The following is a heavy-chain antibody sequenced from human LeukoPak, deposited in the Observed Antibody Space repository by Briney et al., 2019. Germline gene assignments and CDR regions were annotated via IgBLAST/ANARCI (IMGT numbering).Heavy chain of an antibody. V-gene: IGHV3-53*01. CDR3: ARAAREYCGGDCYPYYYYYYMDF. J-gene: IGHJ6*03. CDR2: IYSGGST. Sequence: PRGSLRVSCAASGFTVSSNYMSWVRQAPGKGLEWVSVIYSGGSTYYADSVKGRFTISRENSKKTLYLQMNSLRDEDTAVYYCARAAREYCGGDCYPYYYYYYMDFWGKGTPVTVSS. CDR1: GFTVSSNY. D-gene: IGHD2-21*02.